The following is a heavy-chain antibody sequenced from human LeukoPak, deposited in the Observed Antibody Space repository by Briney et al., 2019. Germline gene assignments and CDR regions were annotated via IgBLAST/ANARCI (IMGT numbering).Heavy chain of an antibody. CDR1: GFTFDDYA. V-gene: IGHV3-9*01. J-gene: IGHJ3*02. Sequence: GGSLRLSCAASGFTFDDYAMHWVRQAPGKGLEWVSGISWNSGSIGYADSVKGRFTISRDNAKNSLYLQMNSLRAEGTALYYCASRTTSSSGWLDAFDIWGQGTMVTVSS. D-gene: IGHD6-19*01. CDR3: ASRTTSSSGWLDAFDI. CDR2: ISWNSGSI.